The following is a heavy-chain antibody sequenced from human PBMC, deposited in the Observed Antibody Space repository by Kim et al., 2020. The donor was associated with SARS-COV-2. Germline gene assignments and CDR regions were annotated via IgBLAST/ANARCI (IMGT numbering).Heavy chain of an antibody. CDR3: ARLGYWGGMDV. V-gene: IGHV3-21*01. J-gene: IGHJ6*02. D-gene: IGHD2-15*01. CDR1: GFSFTSYS. CDR2: LISSSTYI. Sequence: GGSLRLSCATSGFSFTSYSMNWVRQAPGKGLEWVSSLISSSTYISYADSVKGRFTISRDNAKNTLYLQMRSLRAEDTAVYYCARLGYWGGMDVWGQGTT.